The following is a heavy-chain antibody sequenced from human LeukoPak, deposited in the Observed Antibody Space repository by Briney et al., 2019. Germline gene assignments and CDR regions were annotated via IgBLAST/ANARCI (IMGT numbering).Heavy chain of an antibody. CDR1: GYTFTSYY. D-gene: IGHD6-19*01. V-gene: IGHV1-46*01. CDR3: ARGVKVGGSVAAPSFDP. J-gene: IGHJ5*02. CDR2: INPSGGST. Sequence: VASVKVSCKASGYTFTSYYMHWVRQAPGQGLEWMGIINPSGGSTSYAQKFQGRVTMTRDMSTSTVYMELSSLRSEDTAVYYCARGVKVGGSVAAPSFDPWGQGTLVTVSS.